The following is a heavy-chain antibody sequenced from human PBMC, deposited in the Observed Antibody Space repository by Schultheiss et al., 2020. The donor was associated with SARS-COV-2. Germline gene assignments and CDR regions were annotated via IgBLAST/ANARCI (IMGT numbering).Heavy chain of an antibody. Sequence: SETLSLTCAVYGGSFSGYYWSWIRQPPGKGLEWIGYIYYSGSTYYYNPSLKSRVTISVDTSKNQFSLKLSSVTAADTAVYYCARDRLVLSFDLWGRGTLVTVSS. CDR1: GGSFSGYY. CDR3: ARDRLVLSFDL. D-gene: IGHD3-22*01. J-gene: IGHJ2*01. V-gene: IGHV4-30-2*05. CDR2: IYYSGST.